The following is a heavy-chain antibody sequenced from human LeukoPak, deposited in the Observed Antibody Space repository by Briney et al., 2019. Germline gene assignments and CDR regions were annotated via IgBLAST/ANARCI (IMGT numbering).Heavy chain of an antibody. D-gene: IGHD3-22*01. V-gene: IGHV3-74*01. CDR3: ARAPSYYDFWYFDL. J-gene: IGHJ2*01. Sequence: GGSLRLSCAASGFTFSSYWMHWVRQAPGKGLVWVSRINSDGSSTSYADSVKGRFTISRDNAKNSLYLQMNSLRAEDTAVYYCARAPSYYDFWYFDLWGRGTLVTVSS. CDR1: GFTFSSYW. CDR2: INSDGSST.